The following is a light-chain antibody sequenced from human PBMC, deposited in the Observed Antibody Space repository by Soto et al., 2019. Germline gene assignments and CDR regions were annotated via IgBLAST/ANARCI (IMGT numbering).Light chain of an antibody. CDR2: QDS. J-gene: IGLJ2*01. CDR3: QAWDSSIVV. V-gene: IGLV3-1*01. Sequence: SYELTQPPSVSVSPGQTASITCSGDKLGDKYACWYQQKPGQSPVLVIYQDSKRPSGIPERFSGSNSGNTATLTISGTQARDEADYYCQAWDSSIVVFGGGTKVTVL. CDR1: KLGDKY.